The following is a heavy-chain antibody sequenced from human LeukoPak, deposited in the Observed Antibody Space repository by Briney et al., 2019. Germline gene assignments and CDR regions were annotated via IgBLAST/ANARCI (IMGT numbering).Heavy chain of an antibody. CDR1: GFTFSSYW. V-gene: IGHV3-74*01. CDR3: ARGNIAAAGIHY. CDR2: INSDGSST. J-gene: IGHJ4*02. D-gene: IGHD6-13*01. Sequence: GGSLRLSCAASGFTFSSYWMHWVRQAPGKGLVWVSRINSDGSSTSYADSVKGRFTVSRDNAKNTLYLQMNSLRAEDTAVYYCARGNIAAAGIHYWGQGTLVTVSS.